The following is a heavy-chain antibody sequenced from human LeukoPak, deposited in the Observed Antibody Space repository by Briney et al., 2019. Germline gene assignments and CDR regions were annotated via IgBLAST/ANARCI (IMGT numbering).Heavy chain of an antibody. D-gene: IGHD3-22*01. J-gene: IGHJ4*02. CDR1: GFTFNNFE. V-gene: IGHV3-48*03. Sequence: GGSLRLSCAASGFTFNNFEMNWVRQAPGKVLEWVSYISSSGNTIYYADSVKGRFTISRDNAKNSLYLQMNSLRAEDTALYFCARGPPNYYDSSGYFYLWGQGPLVTVSS. CDR3: ARGPPNYYDSSGYFYL. CDR2: ISSSGNTI.